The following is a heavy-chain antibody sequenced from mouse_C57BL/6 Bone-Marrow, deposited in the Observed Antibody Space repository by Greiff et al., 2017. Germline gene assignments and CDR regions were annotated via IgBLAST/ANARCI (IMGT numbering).Heavy chain of an antibody. CDR3: ARASYDGYLYYFDY. CDR1: GFSLTSYA. D-gene: IGHD2-3*01. CDR2: IWTGGGT. V-gene: IGHV2-9-1*01. Sequence: VQLQESGPGLVAPSQSLSITCTVSGFSLTSYAISWVRQPPGKGLEWLGVIWTGGGTNYNSALKSRLSISKDNSKSQVFLKMNSLQTDDTARYYCARASYDGYLYYFDYWGQGTTLTVSS. J-gene: IGHJ2*01.